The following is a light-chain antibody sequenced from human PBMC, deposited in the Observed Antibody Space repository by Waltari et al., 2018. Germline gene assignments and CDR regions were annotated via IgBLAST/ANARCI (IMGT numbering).Light chain of an antibody. CDR2: AAS. CDR1: QSISSY. CDR3: QQSYSVHT. Sequence: DIQMTQSPSSLSASVGDRVTITCRASQSISSYLNWYQQKPGKAPKLLIYAASSLQSGVPSRFSGSGSGTDFTLTINSLQPEDFATYYCQQSYSVHTFGQGTKLEIK. V-gene: IGKV1-39*01. J-gene: IGKJ2*01.